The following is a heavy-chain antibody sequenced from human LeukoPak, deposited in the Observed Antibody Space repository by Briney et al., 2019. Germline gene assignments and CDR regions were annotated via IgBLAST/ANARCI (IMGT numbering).Heavy chain of an antibody. CDR3: ARVSPHRLMAGDSYYMDV. CDR1: GYIFRNYG. V-gene: IGHV1-18*01. D-gene: IGHD5-24*01. CDR2: ISGYNGNT. J-gene: IGHJ6*03. Sequence: ASVRASCKASGYIFRNYGVSWVRQAPGQGLEWMGWISGYNGNTNYAQKVQGRVTMTTDTSTDTAYMDLRSLRSDDTAVYYCARVSPHRLMAGDSYYMDVWGKGTTVTVSS.